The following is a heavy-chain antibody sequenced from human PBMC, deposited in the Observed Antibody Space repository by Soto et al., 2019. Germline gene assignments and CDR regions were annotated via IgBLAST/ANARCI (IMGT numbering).Heavy chain of an antibody. CDR2: IIPIFGTA. Sequence: SVKVSCKASGGTFSSYAISWVRQAPGQGLEWMGGIIPIFGTANYAQKFQGRVTITADESTSTAYMELSSLRSEDAAVYYCARVGERILTGYLDYWGQGTLVTVSS. J-gene: IGHJ4*02. V-gene: IGHV1-69*13. D-gene: IGHD3-9*01. CDR3: ARVGERILTGYLDY. CDR1: GGTFSSYA.